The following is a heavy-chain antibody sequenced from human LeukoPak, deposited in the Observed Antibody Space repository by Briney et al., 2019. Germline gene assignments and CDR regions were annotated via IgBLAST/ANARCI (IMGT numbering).Heavy chain of an antibody. D-gene: IGHD5-12*01. CDR1: GGTFSGYA. Sequence: SVKVSCKASGGTFSGYAISWVRQAPGQGLEWMGGIIPIFGTANYAQKFQGRVTITADESTSTAYMELSSLRSEDTAVYYCAIWERVDIVATTPLWYFDYWGQGTLVTVSS. J-gene: IGHJ4*02. CDR2: IIPIFGTA. CDR3: AIWERVDIVATTPLWYFDY. V-gene: IGHV1-69*13.